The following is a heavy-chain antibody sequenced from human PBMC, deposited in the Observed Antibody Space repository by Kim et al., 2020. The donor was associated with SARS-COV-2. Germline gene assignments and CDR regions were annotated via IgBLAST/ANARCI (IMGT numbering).Heavy chain of an antibody. V-gene: IGHV3-30*18. D-gene: IGHD3-10*01. CDR2: ISYDGSNK. Sequence: GGSLRLSCAASGFTFSSYGMHWVRQAPGKGLEWVAVISYDGSNKYYADSVKGRFTISRDNSKNTLYLQMNSLRAEDTAVYYCAKESGSGGYYGWTYYYYGMDVWGQGTTVTVSS. CDR3: AKESGSGGYYGWTYYYYGMDV. CDR1: GFTFSSYG. J-gene: IGHJ6*02.